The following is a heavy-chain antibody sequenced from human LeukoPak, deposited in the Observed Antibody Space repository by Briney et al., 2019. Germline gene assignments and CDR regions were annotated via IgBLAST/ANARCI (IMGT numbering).Heavy chain of an antibody. CDR1: GYTITELS. CDR2: FDPEDGET. V-gene: IGHV1-24*01. J-gene: IGHJ4*02. Sequence: ASVKVSCKVSGYTITELSMHWVRQAPGKGLEWMGGFDPEDGETIYAQKFQGRVTMTEDTSTDTAYMELSSLRSEDTAVYYCATVDSYGGYYFDYWGQGTLVTVSS. D-gene: IGHD5-18*01. CDR3: ATVDSYGGYYFDY.